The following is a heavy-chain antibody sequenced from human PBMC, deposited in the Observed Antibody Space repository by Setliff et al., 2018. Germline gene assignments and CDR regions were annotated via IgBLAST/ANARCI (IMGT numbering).Heavy chain of an antibody. CDR1: GFTFSDHY. V-gene: IGHV3-72*01. Sequence: GGSLRLSCAASGFTFSDHYMDWVRQAPGRGLEWVGRTRNKANSYTTEYAASVKGRFTISRDDSMNSLYLQMNSLRTEDTAVYYCARANYGSGTYYFDYWGQGTLVTVSS. J-gene: IGHJ4*02. D-gene: IGHD3-10*01. CDR3: ARANYGSGTYYFDY. CDR2: TRNKANSYTT.